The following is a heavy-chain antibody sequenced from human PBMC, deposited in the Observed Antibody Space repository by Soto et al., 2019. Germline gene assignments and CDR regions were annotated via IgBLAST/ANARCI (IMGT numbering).Heavy chain of an antibody. Sequence: SETLSLTCTVSGGSITDYYCTWIRQSPGKELEWIGYIYYNGNTNYNPSLNSRVTISADTSKNQFSLTLTSVTAADSAVYYCVREGRKTTHYFFDYWGQGTLVTVSS. J-gene: IGHJ4*02. CDR3: VREGRKTTHYFFDY. CDR2: IYYNGNT. D-gene: IGHD1-1*01. V-gene: IGHV4-59*13. CDR1: GGSITDYY.